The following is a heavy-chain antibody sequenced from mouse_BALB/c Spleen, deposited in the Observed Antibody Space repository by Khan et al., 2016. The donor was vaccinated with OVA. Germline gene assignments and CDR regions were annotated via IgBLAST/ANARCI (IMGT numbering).Heavy chain of an antibody. V-gene: IGHV3-2*02. D-gene: IGHD2-3*01. Sequence: EVKLLESGPGLVKPSQSLSLTCTVTGYSITSDYAWNWIRQFPGNKLEWMGYISSSGSTNYNPALKSRISITRETSKNQFFLQLNSWTTEDTATYYCARDGSRYNYAMDYWGQGTSVTVSS. CDR3: ARDGSRYNYAMDY. CDR1: GYSITSDYA. J-gene: IGHJ4*01. CDR2: ISSSGST.